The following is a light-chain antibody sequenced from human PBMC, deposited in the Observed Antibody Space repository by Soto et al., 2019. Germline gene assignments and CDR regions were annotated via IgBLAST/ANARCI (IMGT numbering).Light chain of an antibody. CDR3: QQYGGSPFT. J-gene: IGKJ3*01. Sequence: EIVLTQSPGTLSLSPGERATLSCRASQSVSGSYLAWYQQKPGQAPRLLIYGASSRATGIPDRFSGSGSGTDFTLTISRLEPEDFAVYYCQQYGGSPFTFGPGIKVDLK. CDR1: QSVSGSY. V-gene: IGKV3-20*01. CDR2: GAS.